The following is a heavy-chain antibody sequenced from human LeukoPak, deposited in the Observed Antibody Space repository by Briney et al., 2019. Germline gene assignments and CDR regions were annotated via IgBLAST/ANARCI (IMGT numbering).Heavy chain of an antibody. V-gene: IGHV4-39*07. CDR2: FYYSGST. D-gene: IGHD4-23*01. CDR1: GGSISSSSYY. CDR3: ARGRITVITHVLDN. J-gene: IGHJ4*02. Sequence: PSETLSLICTVSGGSISSSSYYGGWIRQPPGKGLEWIGSFYYSGSTYYNPSLKSRVTISVDTSKNQFSLNLTSLTAADTAVYYCARGRITVITHVLDNWGQGTLVTVSS.